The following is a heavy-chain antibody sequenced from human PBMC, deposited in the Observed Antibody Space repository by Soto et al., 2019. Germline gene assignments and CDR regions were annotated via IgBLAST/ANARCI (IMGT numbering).Heavy chain of an antibody. D-gene: IGHD3-9*01. J-gene: IGHJ4*02. CDR3: ARNATYYDILSGYYFDY. V-gene: IGHV5-51*01. Sequence: GESPKISCKGSGYSFTSYWIAWVRQMPGKGLEWMAIINPGDSETKYSPSFQGQVTISADKSINTAYLQWSSLKASDTAMYYCARNATYYDILSGYYFDYWGQGTKVTAPQ. CDR1: GYSFTSYW. CDR2: INPGDSET.